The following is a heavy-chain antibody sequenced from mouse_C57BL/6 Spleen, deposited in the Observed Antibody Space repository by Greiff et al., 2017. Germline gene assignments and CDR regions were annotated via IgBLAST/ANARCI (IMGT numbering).Heavy chain of an antibody. D-gene: IGHD2-14*01. CDR3: ARIGGTGFDY. J-gene: IGHJ2*01. V-gene: IGHV1-80*01. Sequence: LVESGAELVKPGASVKISCKASGYAFSSYWMNWVKQRPGKGLEWIGQIYPGDGDTNYNGKFKGKATLTADKSSSTAYMQLSSLTSEDSAVYFCARIGGTGFDYWGQGTTLTVSS. CDR1: GYAFSSYW. CDR2: IYPGDGDT.